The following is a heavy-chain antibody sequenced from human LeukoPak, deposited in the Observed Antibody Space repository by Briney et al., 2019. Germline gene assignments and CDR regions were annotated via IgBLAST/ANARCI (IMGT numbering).Heavy chain of an antibody. D-gene: IGHD3-22*01. CDR2: IYYSGST. Sequence: PSETLSLTCTVSGGSISSYYWSWIRQPRGEGVEWIGYIYYSGSTNYNPSLERRVTISVDTSKNQISLKLSSVTAADTAVYYCARRSSVYRAPGYWGQGTLVTVSS. V-gene: IGHV4-59*01. CDR3: ARRSSVYRAPGY. CDR1: GGSISSYY. J-gene: IGHJ4*02.